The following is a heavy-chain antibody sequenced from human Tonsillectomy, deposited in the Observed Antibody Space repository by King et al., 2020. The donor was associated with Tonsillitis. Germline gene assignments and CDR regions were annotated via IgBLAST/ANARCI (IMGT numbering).Heavy chain of an antibody. J-gene: IGHJ6*03. CDR2: ISAYNGNT. Sequence: VQLVQSGAEVKKSGASVKVSCKASGYTFISYGISWVRQAPGQGLEWMGWISAYNGNTNYAQKFHGRVTMTTDTSTNTAYMELRSLRSDDTAIYYCAHHLRGDYMDVWGRGTTVTVSS. CDR3: AHHLRGDYMDV. V-gene: IGHV1-18*01. CDR1: GYTFISYG.